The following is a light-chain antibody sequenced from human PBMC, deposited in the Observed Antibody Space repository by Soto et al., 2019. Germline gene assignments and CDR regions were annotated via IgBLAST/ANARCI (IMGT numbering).Light chain of an antibody. CDR3: QVWDTSPDHVI. V-gene: IGLV3-21*02. CDR1: DIEGRV. CDR2: DDS. Sequence: SSELTQAPSMSVAPGQTATITCGGNDIEGRVVHWYQQEPGQAPVLVVFDDSVRPSGIPERFSGASSGNTATLTITRVEAGDEADYYCQVWDTSPDHVIFGGGTKLIVL. J-gene: IGLJ2*01.